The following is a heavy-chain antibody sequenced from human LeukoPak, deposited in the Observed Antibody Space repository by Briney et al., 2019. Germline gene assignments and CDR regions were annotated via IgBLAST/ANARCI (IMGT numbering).Heavy chain of an antibody. D-gene: IGHD3-10*01. Sequence: SSEALSLTCTVSGASISNYYWSWLRQPAGKGPEWIGHISTSGNTNYSPSLKSRVTISLDTSKNQFSLEVRSVTAADTAAYYCARGLNFGSGILVWGQGTLVTVSS. CDR3: ARGLNFGSGILV. J-gene: IGHJ4*02. V-gene: IGHV4-4*07. CDR2: ISTSGNT. CDR1: GASISNYY.